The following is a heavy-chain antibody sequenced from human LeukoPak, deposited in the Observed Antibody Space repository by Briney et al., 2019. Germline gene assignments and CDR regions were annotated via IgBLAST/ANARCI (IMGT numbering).Heavy chain of an antibody. CDR2: INHSGST. V-gene: IGHV4-34*01. D-gene: IGHD3/OR15-3a*01. CDR3: ARGAVDSRFDY. J-gene: IGHJ4*02. Sequence: SETLSLTCAVYGGSFSGYYWSWIRQPPGKGLEWIGEINHSGSTNYNPSLKSRVTISVDTSKNQFSLKLSSVTAADTAVYYCARGAVDSRFDYWGQGTLVNVSS. CDR1: GGSFSGYY.